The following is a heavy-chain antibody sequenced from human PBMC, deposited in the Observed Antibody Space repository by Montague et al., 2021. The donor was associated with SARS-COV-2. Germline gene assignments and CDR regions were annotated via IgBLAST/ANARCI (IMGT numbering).Heavy chain of an antibody. CDR2: ISSSGRS. Sequence: TLSLTCTVSGDSISSGGYYWSWIRQHPGKGLEWLGYISSSGRSFYNPSFRSRLTISLDTSKNQFSLQLSSVTAADTALYYCARVLGSGSYQFDYWGQGTLVTVSS. J-gene: IGHJ4*02. D-gene: IGHD1-26*01. V-gene: IGHV4-31*03. CDR1: GDSISSGGYY. CDR3: ARVLGSGSYQFDY.